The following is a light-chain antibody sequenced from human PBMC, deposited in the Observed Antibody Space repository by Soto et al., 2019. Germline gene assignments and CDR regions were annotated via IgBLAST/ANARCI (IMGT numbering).Light chain of an antibody. J-gene: IGLJ3*02. CDR2: DND. V-gene: IGLV1-51*01. CDR3: GASDTSLSVVV. Sequence: QSVLTQPPSVSASPGQKVTISVSGVIANMGINYVSWYQQLPGTAPKLLMFDNDKRPSGIPDRFSGSTSGTSGTLSITGLQTGDEAAYYCGASDTSLSVVVFGGGTKLTVL. CDR1: IANMGINY.